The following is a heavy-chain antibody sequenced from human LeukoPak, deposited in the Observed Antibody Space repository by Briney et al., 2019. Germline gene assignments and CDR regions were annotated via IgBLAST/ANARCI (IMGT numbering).Heavy chain of an antibody. CDR1: GGTFCSYA. CDR2: IIPIFGTA. D-gene: IGHD2-2*01. Sequence: ASVKVSCKASGGTFCSYAISWVRQAPGQGLEWMGGIIPIFGTANYAQKFQGRVTITTDESTSTAYMELSSLRSEDTAVYYCARDRSLPAASYFDYWGQGTLVTVSS. CDR3: ARDRSLPAASYFDY. J-gene: IGHJ4*02. V-gene: IGHV1-69*05.